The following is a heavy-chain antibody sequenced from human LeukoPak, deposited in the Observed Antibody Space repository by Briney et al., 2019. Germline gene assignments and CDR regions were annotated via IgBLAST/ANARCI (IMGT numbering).Heavy chain of an antibody. CDR3: ARMMVTFGGVTTFDY. Sequence: ASVKVSCKASGYTFTSYGISWVRQAPGQGLEWMGWVSAYNGNTNYAQKLQGRVTMTTDTSTSTAYMELRSLRSDDTAVYYCARMMVTFGGVTTFDYWGQGTLVTVSS. V-gene: IGHV1-18*01. CDR1: GYTFTSYG. J-gene: IGHJ4*02. CDR2: VSAYNGNT. D-gene: IGHD3-16*01.